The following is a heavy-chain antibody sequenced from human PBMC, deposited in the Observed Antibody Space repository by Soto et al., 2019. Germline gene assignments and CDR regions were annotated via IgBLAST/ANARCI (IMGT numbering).Heavy chain of an antibody. CDR1: GFTVSSYA. J-gene: IGHJ6*02. Sequence: EVQLLESGGGLVQPGGSLRLSCAASGFTVSSYAMSWVRHAPGKWLEWVSAISGSGGSTYYADSVKGRFTISRDKSKNTLYLEMNSLRAEDTAVYYCAKSWGAGTLDVWGQGTTVTVSS. CDR2: ISGSGGST. V-gene: IGHV3-23*01. CDR3: AKSWGAGTLDV. D-gene: IGHD1-1*01.